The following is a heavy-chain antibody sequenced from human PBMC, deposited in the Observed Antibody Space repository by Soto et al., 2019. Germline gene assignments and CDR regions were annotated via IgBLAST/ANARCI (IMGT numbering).Heavy chain of an antibody. CDR1: GGSFSGYY. V-gene: IGHV4-34*01. CDR2: INHSGST. Sequence: SETLSLTCAVYGGSFSGYYWSWIRQPPGKGLEWIGEINHSGSTNYNPSLKSRVTISVDTSKNQFSLKLSSVTAADTAVYYCARASAPDLLYYFDYWGQGTLVTVS. J-gene: IGHJ4*02. CDR3: ARASAPDLLYYFDY.